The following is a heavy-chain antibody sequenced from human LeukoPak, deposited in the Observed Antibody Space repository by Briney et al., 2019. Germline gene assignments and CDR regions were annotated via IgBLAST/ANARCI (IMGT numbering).Heavy chain of an antibody. CDR1: GYSISSGYY. CDR3: ASSPVLLWFGELLPPPSD. CDR2: IYHSGST. Sequence: SETLSLTCTVSGYSISSGYYWGWIRQPPGKGLEWIGSIYHSGSTYYNPSLKSRVTISVDTSKNQFSLKLSSVAAADTAVYYCASSPVLLWFGELLPPPSDWGQGTLVTVSS. D-gene: IGHD3-10*01. V-gene: IGHV4-38-2*02. J-gene: IGHJ4*02.